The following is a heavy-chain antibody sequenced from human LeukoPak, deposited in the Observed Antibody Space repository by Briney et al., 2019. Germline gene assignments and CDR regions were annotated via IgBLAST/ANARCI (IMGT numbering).Heavy chain of an antibody. CDR3: VRYSYYLYYFGVDV. V-gene: IGHV4-59*01. CDR2: IYYTGST. CDR1: GGSICTYY. Sequence: PSETLSLTCTLSGGSICTYYWSWIRQPPGKGLEWLGYIYYTGSTNYNPSLKSRVNMSLDTSKNQFSLNLSSLTAADTAVYYCVRYSYYLYYFGVDVWGQGTTVTVSS. D-gene: IGHD1-26*01. J-gene: IGHJ6*02.